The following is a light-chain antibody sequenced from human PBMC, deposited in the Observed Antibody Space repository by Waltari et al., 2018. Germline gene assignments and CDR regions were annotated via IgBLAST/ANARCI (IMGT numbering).Light chain of an antibody. J-gene: IGLJ2*01. CDR1: YIAAYS. Sequence: SYVVTQPPSVSVAPGQTATITCGADYIAAYSVHWYTQRPGRAPVLVVRDDSDRPSGIPERISGSTSANTATLTITGVEAGDEADYYCQVWDARLDHLFGGGTKLTVL. V-gene: IGLV3-21*02. CDR3: QVWDARLDHL. CDR2: DDS.